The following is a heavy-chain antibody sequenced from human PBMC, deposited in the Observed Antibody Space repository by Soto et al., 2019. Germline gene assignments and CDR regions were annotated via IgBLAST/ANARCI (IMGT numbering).Heavy chain of an antibody. CDR2: ISSSGSTI. CDR3: ARDLAYCGGDCYTTALYYYYYGMDV. CDR1: GFTFSDYY. Sequence: PGGSLRLSCAASGFTFSDYYMSWIRQAPGKGLEWVSYISSSGSTIYYADSVKGRFTISRDNAKNSLYLQMNSLRAEDTAVYYCARDLAYCGGDCYTTALYYYYYGMDVWGQGTTVTVSS. J-gene: IGHJ6*02. D-gene: IGHD2-21*02. V-gene: IGHV3-11*01.